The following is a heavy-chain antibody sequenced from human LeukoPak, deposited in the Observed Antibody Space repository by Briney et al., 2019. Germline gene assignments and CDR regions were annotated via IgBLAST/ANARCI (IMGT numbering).Heavy chain of an antibody. CDR2: INAGDGNT. V-gene: IGHV1-3*01. CDR3: ARDPDYYDSSGYEDWXXXTXVXXXSXSASAPTLSWY. D-gene: IGHD3-22*01. Sequence: ASVKVSCKASGYTFTSYAMHWVRQAPGQRLEWMGWINAGDGNTKYSQKFQGRVTITRDTSASTAYMELSSLRSEDTAVYYCARDPDYYDSSGYEDWXXXTXVXXXSXSASAPTLSWY. J-gene: IGHJ2*01. CDR1: GYTFTSYA.